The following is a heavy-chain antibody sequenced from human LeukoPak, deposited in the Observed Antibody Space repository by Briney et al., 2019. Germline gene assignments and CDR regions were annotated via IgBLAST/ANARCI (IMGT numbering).Heavy chain of an antibody. CDR3: ARWTLGVAAAVLDY. J-gene: IGHJ4*02. CDR1: GGSFSGYY. D-gene: IGHD6-13*01. V-gene: IGHV4-34*01. Sequence: PSETLSLTCAVYGGSFSGYYWSWIRQPPGKGLEWIGSIYHSGSTYYNPSLKSRVTISVDTSKNQCSLKLSSVTAADTAVYYCARWTLGVAAAVLDYWGQGTLVTVSS. CDR2: IYHSGST.